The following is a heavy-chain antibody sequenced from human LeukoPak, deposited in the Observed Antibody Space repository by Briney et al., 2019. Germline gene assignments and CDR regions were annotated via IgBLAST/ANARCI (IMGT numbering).Heavy chain of an antibody. CDR3: ARGGIAAAPDY. CDR1: GGSISSSSYY. V-gene: IGHV4-39*07. Sequence: SETLSPTCTVSGGSISSSSYYWGWIRQPPGKGLEWIGSIYYSGSTYYNPSLKSRVTISVDTSKNQFSLKLSSVTAADTAVYYCARGGIAAAPDYWGQGTLVTVSS. J-gene: IGHJ4*02. D-gene: IGHD6-13*01. CDR2: IYYSGST.